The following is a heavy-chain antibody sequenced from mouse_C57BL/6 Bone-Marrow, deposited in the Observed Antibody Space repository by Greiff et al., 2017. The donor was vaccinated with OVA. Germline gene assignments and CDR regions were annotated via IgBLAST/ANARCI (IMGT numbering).Heavy chain of an antibody. V-gene: IGHV1-80*01. CDR3: ARDSNFYAMDY. J-gene: IGHJ4*01. D-gene: IGHD2-5*01. CDR2: IYPGDGDT. CDR1: GYAFSSYW. Sequence: QVQLQQSGAELVKPGASVKISCKASGYAFSSYWMNWVKQRPGKGLEWIGQIYPGDGDTTYNGKCKGKATLTADKSSSTAYMQLSSLTSEDSAVYFCARDSNFYAMDYWGQGTSVTVSS.